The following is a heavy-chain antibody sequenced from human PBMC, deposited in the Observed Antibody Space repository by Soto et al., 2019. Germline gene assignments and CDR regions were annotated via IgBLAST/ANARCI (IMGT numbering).Heavy chain of an antibody. D-gene: IGHD2-8*01. V-gene: IGHV4-31*03. J-gene: IGHJ6*02. CDR3: ARDPNGGNVPYYGMDV. CDR2: IYYSGNT. Sequence: PSETLSLTCTVSGGSISSGSYYWSWIRQHPGKALECIGFIYYSGNTYYHPSLQSRITISIDTSKNQFSLKLSSVTAADTAVYYCARDPNGGNVPYYGMDVWGQGTTVTVSS. CDR1: GGSISSGSYY.